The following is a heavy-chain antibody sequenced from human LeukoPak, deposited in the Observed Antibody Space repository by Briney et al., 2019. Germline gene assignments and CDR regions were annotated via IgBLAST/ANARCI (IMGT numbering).Heavy chain of an antibody. D-gene: IGHD3-3*01. CDR2: INPNSGGI. CDR1: GYSFTGYY. Sequence: ASVKVSCKASGYSFTGYYIHWVRQAPGQGLEWMGRINPNSGGINYAQKFQGRVTMTRDTSISTAYMELSRLTSDDTAVYYCAPVLRFLEWSATGGQGTLVTVSS. J-gene: IGHJ4*02. V-gene: IGHV1-2*06. CDR3: APVLRFLEWSAT.